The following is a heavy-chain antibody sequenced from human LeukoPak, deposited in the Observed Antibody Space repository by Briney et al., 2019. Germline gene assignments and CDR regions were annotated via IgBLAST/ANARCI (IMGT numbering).Heavy chain of an antibody. CDR1: GGSISNYY. V-gene: IGHV4-59*08. J-gene: IGHJ5*02. CDR2: IYYSGST. Sequence: SETLSLTCTVFGGSISNYYWSWIRQPPGKGLEWIGYIYYSGSTNYNPSLKSRVTISVDTSKNQFSLKLSSVTAADTAVYYCARVHFSGMGHNWSDPWGQGILVTVSS. D-gene: IGHD1-26*01. CDR3: ARVHFSGMGHNWSDP.